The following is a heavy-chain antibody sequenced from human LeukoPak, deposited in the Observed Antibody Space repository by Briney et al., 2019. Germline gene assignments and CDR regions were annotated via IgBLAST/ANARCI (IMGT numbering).Heavy chain of an antibody. Sequence: SETLFLTCTVSGGSISSGSYYWSWIRQPAGKGLEWIGRIYTSGSTNYNPSLKSRVTISVDTSKNQFSLKLSSVTAADTAVYYCARTQHNTGSGYDFYDYVWGSYRPDAFDIWGQGTMVTVSS. CDR2: IYTSGST. V-gene: IGHV4-61*02. CDR3: ARTQHNTGSGYDFYDYVWGSYRPDAFDI. J-gene: IGHJ3*02. CDR1: GGSISSGSYY. D-gene: IGHD3-16*02.